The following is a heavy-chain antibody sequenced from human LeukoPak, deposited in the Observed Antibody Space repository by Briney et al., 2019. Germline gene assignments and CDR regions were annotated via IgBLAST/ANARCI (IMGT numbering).Heavy chain of an antibody. CDR2: TYYRSKWSN. J-gene: IGHJ3*02. CDR1: GDSVSSNSAA. CDR3: VRDSGYGLDAFDI. Sequence: SQTLSLTCAISGDSVSSNSAAWNWIRQSPSRGLEWLGRTYYRSKWSNDYALSVRSRIAINPVTSKNQFSLQLNSVTPEDTAVYYCVRDSGYGLDAFDIWDQGTMVTVSS. V-gene: IGHV6-1*01. D-gene: IGHD5-12*01.